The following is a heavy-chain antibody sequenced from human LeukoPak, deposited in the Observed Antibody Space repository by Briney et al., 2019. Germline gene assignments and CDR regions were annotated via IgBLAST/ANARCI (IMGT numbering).Heavy chain of an antibody. V-gene: IGHV4-59*08. CDR3: ARPAVSGGDGFDI. J-gene: IGHJ3*02. CDR2: IYYSGTT. D-gene: IGHD6-19*01. CDR1: GGSISSYY. Sequence: PSETLSLTCTVSGGSISSYYWSWIRQPPGKGLEWIGYIYYSGTTNYNPSLKSRVTISVDTSKNQFSLKLSSVTAADTAVYYCARPAVSGGDGFDIWGQGTMVTVSS.